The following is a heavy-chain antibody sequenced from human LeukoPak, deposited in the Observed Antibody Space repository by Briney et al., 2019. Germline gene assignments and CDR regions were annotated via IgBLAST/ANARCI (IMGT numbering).Heavy chain of an antibody. CDR3: AKRYGDSTGWFFDF. V-gene: IGHV3-23*01. Sequence: GGSLKLSCEGSRYSFDSYAMTWVRQAPGKGLESVSSINGGGDITYYAESVKGRFTVSRDNSKNTLFLQMNSLRAEDTAVFYCAKRYGDSTGWFFDFWGQGSLVTVSS. CDR1: RYSFDSYA. J-gene: IGHJ4*02. D-gene: IGHD6-13*01. CDR2: INGGGDIT.